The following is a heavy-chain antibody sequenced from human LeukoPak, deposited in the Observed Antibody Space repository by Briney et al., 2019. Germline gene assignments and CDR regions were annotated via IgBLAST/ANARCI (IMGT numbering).Heavy chain of an antibody. CDR2: IRYDGSNK. D-gene: IGHD2/OR15-2a*01. Sequence: GGSLRLSCAASGFTFSSYGMHWVRQAPGKGLEWVAFIRYDGSNKYYADSVKGRFTISRDNSKNTLYLQMNSLRAEDTAVYYCAKDRIHSKYFDYWGQGTLVTVSS. J-gene: IGHJ4*02. CDR1: GFTFSSYG. CDR3: AKDRIHSKYFDY. V-gene: IGHV3-30*02.